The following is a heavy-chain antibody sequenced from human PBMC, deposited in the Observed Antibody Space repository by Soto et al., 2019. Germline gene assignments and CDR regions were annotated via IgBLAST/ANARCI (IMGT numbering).Heavy chain of an antibody. D-gene: IGHD3-22*01. Sequence: SVSNAWMNWVRQAPGKGQEWVGRIKSKTDGGTTDYAAPVKGRFTISRDDSKNTLYLQMNSLKTEDTAVYYCTTGQVVVHYWGQGTLVTVSS. CDR1: SVSNAW. CDR3: TTGQVVVHY. J-gene: IGHJ4*02. CDR2: IKSKTDGGTT. V-gene: IGHV3-15*07.